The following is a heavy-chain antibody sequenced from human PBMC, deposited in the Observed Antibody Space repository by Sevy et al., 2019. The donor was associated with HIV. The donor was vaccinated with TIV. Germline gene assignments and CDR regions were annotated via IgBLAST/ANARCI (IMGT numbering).Heavy chain of an antibody. CDR2: IKQDGSEK. V-gene: IGHV3-7*01. J-gene: IGHJ4*02. Sequence: GSLRLSCAASGFTFSSYWMSWVRQAPGKGLEWVANIKQDGSEKYYVDSVKGRFTISRDNAKNSLYLQMNSLRAEDTAVYYCARRDGIGSYYDSSGYYYFDYWGQGTLVTVSS. CDR1: GFTFSSYW. D-gene: IGHD3-22*01. CDR3: ARRDGIGSYYDSSGYYYFDY.